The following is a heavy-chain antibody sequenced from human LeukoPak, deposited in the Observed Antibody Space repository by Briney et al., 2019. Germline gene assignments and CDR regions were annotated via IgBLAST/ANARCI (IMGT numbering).Heavy chain of an antibody. CDR1: GFTFSSYA. CDR2: INSSGSYI. J-gene: IGHJ3*02. Sequence: PGGSLRLSCAASGFTFSSYAMSWVRQAPGKGLEWVSCINSSGSYIYYADSVKGRFTISRDNAKNSLYLQMNSLRAEDTAVYYCARDRANIEPRVAFDMGGEGTMLTLPS. V-gene: IGHV3-21*01. CDR3: ARDRANIEPRVAFDM. D-gene: IGHD6-6*01.